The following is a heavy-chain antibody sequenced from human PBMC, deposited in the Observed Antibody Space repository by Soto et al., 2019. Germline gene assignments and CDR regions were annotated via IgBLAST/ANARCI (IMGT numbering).Heavy chain of an antibody. CDR2: IYYSGST. CDR1: GGSISSYY. CDR3: ARDKTFYYDGSVYSIASGSAP. Sequence: PSETLSLTCTVSGGSISSYYWSWIRQPPGKGLEWIGYIYYSGSTNYNPSLKSRVTISVDTSKNQFSLKLGSVTAADTAVYYCARDKTFYYDGSVYSIASGSAPGAQEPLVTVSS. J-gene: IGHJ5*02. D-gene: IGHD3-22*01. V-gene: IGHV4-59*01.